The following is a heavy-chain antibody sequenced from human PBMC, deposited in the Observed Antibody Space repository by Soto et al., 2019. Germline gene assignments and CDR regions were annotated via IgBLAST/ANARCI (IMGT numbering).Heavy chain of an antibody. CDR1: GYTFTSYG. D-gene: IGHD3-16*02. CDR3: ARGRNLGTIYDYVWGSYPHLEAGAFDI. Sequence: GASVKVSCKASGYTFTSYGISWVRRAPGQGLEWMGWISAYNGNTNYAQKLQGRVTMTTDTSTSTAYMELRSLRSDDTAVYYCARGRNLGTIYDYVWGSYPHLEAGAFDIWGQGTMVTVSS. J-gene: IGHJ3*02. CDR2: ISAYNGNT. V-gene: IGHV1-18*01.